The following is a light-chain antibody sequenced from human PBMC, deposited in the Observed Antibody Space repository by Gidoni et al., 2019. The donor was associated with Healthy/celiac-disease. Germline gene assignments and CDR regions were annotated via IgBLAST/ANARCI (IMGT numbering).Light chain of an antibody. CDR2: GAS. CDR3: QQYNNWPPCT. V-gene: IGKV3-15*01. J-gene: IGKJ2*02. Sequence: EIVMTQSPATLSVSPGERATLSCRASQSVSSNSAWYQQTPGQAPRLLIYGASTRATGIPARFSGSGSGTEFTLTISSMQYEDFAVYYCQQYNNWPPCTFGQGTKLEIK. CDR1: QSVSSN.